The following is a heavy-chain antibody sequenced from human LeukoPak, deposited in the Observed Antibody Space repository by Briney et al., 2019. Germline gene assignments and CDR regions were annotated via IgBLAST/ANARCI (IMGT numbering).Heavy chain of an antibody. CDR3: ARDYADYVGYFFFDY. J-gene: IGHJ4*02. CDR2: ISGGGETT. CDR1: GFTFQHYD. D-gene: IGHD4-17*01. V-gene: IGHV3-23*01. Sequence: QPGGSLRLSCAASGFTFQHYDMHGVRQAPGKALEWVSSISGGGETTYYADSAKGRFTIPRHNSQNTLSPQMKRLSTQDRAVYTCARDYADYVGYFFFDYWGQGTLVTVSS.